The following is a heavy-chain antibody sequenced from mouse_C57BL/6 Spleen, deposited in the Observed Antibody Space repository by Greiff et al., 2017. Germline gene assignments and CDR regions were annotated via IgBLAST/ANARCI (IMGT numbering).Heavy chain of an antibody. V-gene: IGHV2-6-1*01. Sequence: VQRVESGPGLVAPSQSLSITCTVSGFSLTSYGVHWVRQPPGKGLEWLVVIWSDGSTTYNSALKSRLSISKDNSKSQVFLKMNRLQTDDTAMYYCARHGDGYYPLYAMDYWGQGTSVTVSS. D-gene: IGHD2-3*01. CDR2: IWSDGST. CDR1: GFSLTSYG. J-gene: IGHJ4*01. CDR3: ARHGDGYYPLYAMDY.